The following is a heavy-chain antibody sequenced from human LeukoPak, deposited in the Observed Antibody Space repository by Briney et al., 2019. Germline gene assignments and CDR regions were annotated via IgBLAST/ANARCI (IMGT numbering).Heavy chain of an antibody. J-gene: IGHJ3*01. CDR2: INADNGNT. Sequence: ASVKVSCKASGYNFNSYYIHWVRQAPGQGLTWMGWINADNGNTKYEPRFQGRVTMTWDTSINTAYVDLTGLRSDDTAVYYCARNEPAVSVVDAFDVWGQGTVVTVSS. CDR3: ARNEPAVSVVDAFDV. V-gene: IGHV1-2*02. CDR1: GYNFNSYY. D-gene: IGHD1-1*01.